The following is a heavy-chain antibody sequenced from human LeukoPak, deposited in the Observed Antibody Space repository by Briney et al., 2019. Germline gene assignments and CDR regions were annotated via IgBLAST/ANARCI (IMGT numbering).Heavy chain of an antibody. CDR2: IYYSGST. Sequence: SETLSLTCTVSGDSISTSSYYWGWIRQPPGKGLEWLGSIYYSGSTYYNPSLKSRVTISVDTSKNQFSLNLYSVAAADTAVFYGARSYDYDYTQIDYWGQGTLVTVSS. J-gene: IGHJ4*02. V-gene: IGHV4-39*01. CDR1: GDSISTSSYY. CDR3: ARSYDYDYTQIDY. D-gene: IGHD3-22*01.